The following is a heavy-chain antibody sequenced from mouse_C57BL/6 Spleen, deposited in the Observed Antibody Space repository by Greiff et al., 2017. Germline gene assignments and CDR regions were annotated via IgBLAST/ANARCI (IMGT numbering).Heavy chain of an antibody. J-gene: IGHJ4*01. CDR3: TRGRNPYAMDY. CDR1: GYTFTVYE. V-gene: IGHV1-15*01. CDR2: IDPETGGT. Sequence: QVQLQQSGAELVRPGASVTLSCKASGYTFTVYEMHWVKQTPVHGLEWIGAIDPETGGTAYNQKFKGKAILTADKSSSTAYMELRSLTSEDSAVYYCTRGRNPYAMDYWGQGTSVTVSS.